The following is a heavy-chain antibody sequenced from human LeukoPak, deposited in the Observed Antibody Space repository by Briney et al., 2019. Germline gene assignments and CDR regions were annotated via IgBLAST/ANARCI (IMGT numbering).Heavy chain of an antibody. V-gene: IGHV1-2*02. CDR2: INPNTGGT. CDR3: TRPIDIAAADL. J-gene: IGHJ4*02. Sequence: GASVTVSCRASGYTFTGYYIHWVRQAPGQGLEWMGWINPNTGGTDYAHKFQGRVTMTRDTSISTAYMELSRLRSDDTAIYFCTRPIDIAAADLWGQGTLVTVSS. D-gene: IGHD6-13*01. CDR1: GYTFTGYY.